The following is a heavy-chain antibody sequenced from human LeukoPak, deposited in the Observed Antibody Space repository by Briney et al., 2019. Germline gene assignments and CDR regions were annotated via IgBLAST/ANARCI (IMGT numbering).Heavy chain of an antibody. D-gene: IGHD3-3*01. J-gene: IGHJ3*02. CDR3: AKQDWLYAFDI. V-gene: IGHV3-23*01. Sequence: GGSLRLSCAASGFPFDTYAMTWVRQAPEKGLEWVSAISGSGGSTYYADSVKGRFTISRDNSKNTLYLQMNSLRAEDTAVYYCAKQDWLYAFDIWGQGTMVTVSS. CDR2: ISGSGGST. CDR1: GFPFDTYA.